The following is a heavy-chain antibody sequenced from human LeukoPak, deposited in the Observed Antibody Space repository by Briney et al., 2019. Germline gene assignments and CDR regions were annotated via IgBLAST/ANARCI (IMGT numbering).Heavy chain of an antibody. CDR3: ARFHTGSYRGFDP. CDR2: INSDGSST. Sequence: GGSLRLSCAVSEFTFSSYWMHWVRQAPGKGLVWVSRINSDGSSTSYADSVKGRFTISRDNAKNSLYLQMNSLRVEDTAVYYCARFHTGSYRGFDPWGQGTLVTVSS. D-gene: IGHD1-26*01. J-gene: IGHJ5*02. CDR1: EFTFSSYW. V-gene: IGHV3-74*01.